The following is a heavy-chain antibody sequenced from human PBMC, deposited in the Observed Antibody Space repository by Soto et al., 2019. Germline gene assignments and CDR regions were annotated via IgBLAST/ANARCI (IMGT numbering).Heavy chain of an antibody. Sequence: ASVKVSCKASGYTFTSYAMHWVRQAPGQGLEWMGWISAFNGNTYYAQKLQGRVTMTTDTSTSTAYMELRSLRSEDTAVYYCVRESTPTRWFDPWGQGTLVTVSS. CDR2: ISAFNGNT. CDR3: VRESTPTRWFDP. CDR1: GYTFTSYA. D-gene: IGHD2-2*01. J-gene: IGHJ5*02. V-gene: IGHV1-18*01.